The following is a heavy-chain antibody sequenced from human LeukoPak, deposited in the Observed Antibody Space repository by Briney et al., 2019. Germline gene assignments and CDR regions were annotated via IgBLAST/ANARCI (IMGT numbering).Heavy chain of an antibody. D-gene: IGHD3-22*01. CDR1: GGSISSYY. CDR2: IYYSGST. J-gene: IGHJ4*02. CDR3: ARAGRDSSGYYDY. V-gene: IGHV4-59*01. Sequence: SETLSLICTVSGGSISSYYWIWIRQPPGKGLEWIGYIYYSGSTNYNPSLKSRVTISVDTSKNQFSLKLSSVTAADTAVYYCARAGRDSSGYYDYWGQGTLVTVSS.